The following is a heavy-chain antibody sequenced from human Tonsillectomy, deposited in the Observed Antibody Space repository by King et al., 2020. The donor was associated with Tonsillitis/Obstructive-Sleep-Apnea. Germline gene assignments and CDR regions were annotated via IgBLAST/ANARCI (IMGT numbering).Heavy chain of an antibody. V-gene: IGHV1-18*01. CDR3: ARDYCSGGRCYSEWFDP. CDR1: GYTFTSYG. D-gene: IGHD2-15*01. CDR2: ISAYIGET. J-gene: IGHJ5*02. Sequence: QLVQSGAEVKKPWASVKVSCKASGYTFTSYGITWVRQAPGLGLEWMGWISAYIGETKYGQKFQGRVAMTTDTSTSTAYMELRSLRSDDTAVYYCARDYCSGGRCYSEWFDPWGQGTLVTVSS.